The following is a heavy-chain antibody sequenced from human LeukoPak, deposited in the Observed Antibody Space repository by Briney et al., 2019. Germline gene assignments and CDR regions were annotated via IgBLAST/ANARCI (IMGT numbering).Heavy chain of an antibody. Sequence: QPGGSLRLSCAASGFTFSSYGMYWVRHAPGKGLEWVAVVSYDGSNKYYADSVKGRFTISRDNSKNTLYLQMNSLRAEDTAVYFCAKGTTLNFDWSAADYFDYWGQGTLVTVSS. J-gene: IGHJ4*02. CDR2: VSYDGSNK. CDR1: GFTFSSYG. V-gene: IGHV3-30*18. CDR3: AKGTTLNFDWSAADYFDY. D-gene: IGHD3-9*01.